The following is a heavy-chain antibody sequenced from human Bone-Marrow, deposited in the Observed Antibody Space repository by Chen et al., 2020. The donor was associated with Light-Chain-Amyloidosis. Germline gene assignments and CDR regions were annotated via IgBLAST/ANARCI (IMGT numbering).Heavy chain of an antibody. D-gene: IGHD5-12*01. V-gene: IGHV5-51*01. CDR3: ARRRDGYNFDY. CDR2: IYPDDSDA. CDR1: GKKGTTAG. J-gene: IGHJ4*02. Sequence: EVKKPGESLKSDWKGRGKKGTTAGSGWVRQMPGKGLEWMGVIYPDDSDARYSPSFEGQVTISADKSITTAYLQWRSLKASDTAMYYCARRRDGYNFDYWGQGTLVTVSS.